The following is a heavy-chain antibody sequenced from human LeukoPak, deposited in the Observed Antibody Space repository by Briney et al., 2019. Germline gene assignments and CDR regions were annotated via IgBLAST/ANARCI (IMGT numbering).Heavy chain of an antibody. CDR3: ARVSSTSWFYDY. D-gene: IGHD2-2*01. Sequence: SETLSLTCTVSGGSISSYYWSWIRQPPGKGLEWIGYIYYSGSTNYNPSLKSRVTIPVDTSKNQFSLKLSSVTAADTAVYYCARVSSTSWFYDYWGQGTLVTVSS. CDR1: GGSISSYY. CDR2: IYYSGST. J-gene: IGHJ4*02. V-gene: IGHV4-59*01.